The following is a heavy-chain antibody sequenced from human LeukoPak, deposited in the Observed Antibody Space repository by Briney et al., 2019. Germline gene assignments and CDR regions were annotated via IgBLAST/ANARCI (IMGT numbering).Heavy chain of an antibody. D-gene: IGHD2/OR15-2a*01. CDR2: IRYDGSDK. CDR3: ARVLTLSY. Sequence: GGSLRLSCVASGFTFSSYWMSWVRQAPGKGLEWVTFIRYDGSDKYYAESVKGRITISRDNAKNSLYLQMNSLRAEDTAVYYCARVLTLSYWGQGTLVTVSS. CDR1: GFTFSSYW. V-gene: IGHV3-30*02. J-gene: IGHJ4*02.